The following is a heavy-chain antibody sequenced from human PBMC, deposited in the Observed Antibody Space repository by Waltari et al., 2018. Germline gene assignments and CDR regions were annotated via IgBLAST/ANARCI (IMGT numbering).Heavy chain of an antibody. D-gene: IGHD1-26*01. J-gene: IGHJ4*02. CDR1: GGSISSHY. Sequence: QVQLQESGPGLVKPSETLSLTCTVSGGSISSHYWSWIRQPPGKGLEWIGYIYYSGSTNYNPSRKSRVTISVDTSKNQFSLKLSSVTAADTAVYYCARGSGRIDYWGQGTLVTVSS. V-gene: IGHV4-59*11. CDR3: ARGSGRIDY. CDR2: IYYSGST.